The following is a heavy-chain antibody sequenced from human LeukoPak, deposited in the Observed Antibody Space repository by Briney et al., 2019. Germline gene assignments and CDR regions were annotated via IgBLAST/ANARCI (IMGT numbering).Heavy chain of an antibody. CDR1: GFTFSSYW. D-gene: IGHD6-13*01. J-gene: IGHJ4*02. CDR2: INSDGSST. V-gene: IGHV3-74*01. CDR3: ATGTSSSWYQVYDY. Sequence: PGGSLRLSCAASGFTFSSYWMHWVRQAPGKGLVWVSRINSDGSSTSYADSVKGRFTISRDNAKNTLYLQMNSLRAEDTAVYYCATGTSSSWYQVYDYWGQGTLVTVSS.